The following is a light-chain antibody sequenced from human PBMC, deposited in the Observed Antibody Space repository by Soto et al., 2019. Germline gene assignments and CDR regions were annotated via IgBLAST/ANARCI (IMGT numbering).Light chain of an antibody. CDR2: ATS. J-gene: IGKJ4*01. V-gene: IGKV3-20*01. CDR3: QYYNRAPLT. CDR1: QTVNSDY. Sequence: EIVLTQSPGTLSLSPGETATLSCRASQTVNSDYLAWFQQRPGQAPRLLIFATSRRATDIPDRFSGSGSGTDFTLAISGLLPEDVATYYCQYYNRAPLTFGGGTKVE.